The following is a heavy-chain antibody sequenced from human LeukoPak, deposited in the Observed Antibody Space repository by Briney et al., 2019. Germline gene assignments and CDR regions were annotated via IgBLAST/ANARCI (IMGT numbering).Heavy chain of an antibody. D-gene: IGHD2-2*01. CDR3: ATRSCSISACRASSYHCMDF. J-gene: IGHJ6*03. CDR2: VSSDGNKQ. Sequence: GGSLRLSCAASGFTFSRFGMHWVRQAPGRGPEWVACVSSDGNKQYYVDSVKGRFTISRDNAKSSLYLQLNSLRAEDTAVYYCATRSCSISACRASSYHCMDFWGKGTTVTVSS. V-gene: IGHV3-30*03. CDR1: GFTFSRFG.